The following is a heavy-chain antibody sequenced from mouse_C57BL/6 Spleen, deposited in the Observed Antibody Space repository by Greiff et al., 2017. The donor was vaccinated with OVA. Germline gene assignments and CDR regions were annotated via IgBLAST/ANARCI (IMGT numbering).Heavy chain of an antibody. Sequence: EVQLVESGGGLVKPGGSLKLSCAASGFTFSDYGMHWVRQAPEKGLEWVAYISSGSSTIYYADTVKGRFTISRDNAKNTLFLQMTRLRSEDTAMYYCARRDYYDWYFDVWGTGTTVTVSS. CDR2: ISSGSSTI. D-gene: IGHD1-1*02. CDR1: GFTFSDYG. J-gene: IGHJ1*03. V-gene: IGHV5-17*01. CDR3: ARRDYYDWYFDV.